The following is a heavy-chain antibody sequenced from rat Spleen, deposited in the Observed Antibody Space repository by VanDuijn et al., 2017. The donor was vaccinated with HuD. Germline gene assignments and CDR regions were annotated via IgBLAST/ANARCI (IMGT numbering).Heavy chain of an antibody. CDR3: ARSGGSWFAY. V-gene: IGHV3-3*01. D-gene: IGHD1-11*01. J-gene: IGHJ3*01. Sequence: EVQLQESGPGLVKPSQSLPLTCSVTDYSITSSYRRCWIRKFPGNKLEWMGYLNSAGSTNYNPSLKSRISITRDTSKNQFFLQVNSVTTEDTATYYCARSGGSWFAYWGQGTLVTVSS. CDR2: LNSAGST. CDR1: DYSITSSYR.